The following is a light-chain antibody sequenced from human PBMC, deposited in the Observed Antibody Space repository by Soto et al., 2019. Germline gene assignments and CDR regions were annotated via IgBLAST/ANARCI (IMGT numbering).Light chain of an antibody. CDR1: QVISSY. CDR3: QQYDNRPRT. CDR2: AAS. V-gene: IGKV1-9*01. J-gene: IGKJ1*01. Sequence: DIQFTHAPSFLSASAGDRVTITCRASQVISSYLACYQQKLGRAPKLLIYAASTFQRGVPSRFSGSGSGTDFILIITRLSSDDFTVYYWQQYDNRPRTFGQGTKVDIK.